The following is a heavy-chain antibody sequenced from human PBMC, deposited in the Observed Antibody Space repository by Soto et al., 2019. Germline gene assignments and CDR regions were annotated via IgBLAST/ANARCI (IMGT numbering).Heavy chain of an antibody. J-gene: IGHJ6*02. CDR2: IYYSGST. Sequence: KTSETLSLTCTVSGGSISSGGYYWSWIRQHPGKGLEWIGYIYYSGSTYYNPSLKSRVTISVDTSKNQFSLKLSSVTAADTAVYYCAREVYYDFWSDPNSDSYYYGMDVWGQGTTVTVSS. D-gene: IGHD3-3*01. V-gene: IGHV4-31*03. CDR1: GGSISSGGYY. CDR3: AREVYYDFWSDPNSDSYYYGMDV.